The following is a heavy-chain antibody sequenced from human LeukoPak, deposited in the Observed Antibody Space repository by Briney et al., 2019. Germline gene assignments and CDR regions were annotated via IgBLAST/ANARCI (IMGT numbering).Heavy chain of an antibody. V-gene: IGHV4-34*01. CDR2: INHSGST. Sequence: SETLSLTCAVYGGSFSGYYWSWIRQPPGKGLEWIGEINHSGSTNYNPSLKSRVTISVDTSKNQFSLKLSSVTAADTAVYYCARGPTITGIAARLDYYYYGMDAWGQGTTVTVSS. CDR1: GGSFSGYY. D-gene: IGHD6-6*01. J-gene: IGHJ6*02. CDR3: ARGPTITGIAARLDYYYYGMDA.